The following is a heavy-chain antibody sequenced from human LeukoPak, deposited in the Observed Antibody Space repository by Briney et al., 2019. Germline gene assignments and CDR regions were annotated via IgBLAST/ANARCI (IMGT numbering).Heavy chain of an antibody. D-gene: IGHD3-10*01. Sequence: GGSLRLSCAASGFTFSNYAMSWVRQAPGKGLEWVSAISGSGSSTYYADSVKGRFTISRDNSKNTLHLQMKSLRAEDTAVYYCATHYGSGSYQETNYFDYWGQGTLVTVSS. CDR1: GFTFSNYA. V-gene: IGHV3-23*01. J-gene: IGHJ4*02. CDR2: ISGSGSST. CDR3: ATHYGSGSYQETNYFDY.